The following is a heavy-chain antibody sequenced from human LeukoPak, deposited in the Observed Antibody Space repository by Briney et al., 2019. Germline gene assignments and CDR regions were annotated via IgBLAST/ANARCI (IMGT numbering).Heavy chain of an antibody. Sequence: GSLRLSCSASGFTFSNYAMHWVRQAPGKGLEFVSSIGSNGISTYYADSVKGRFTISRDNSKNTLYLQMSSLSPEDTAMYYCVKISYSGGYYFDYWGQGTLVTVSS. CDR1: GFTFSNYA. CDR3: VKISYSGGYYFDY. J-gene: IGHJ4*02. V-gene: IGHV3-64D*06. CDR2: IGSNGIST. D-gene: IGHD1-26*01.